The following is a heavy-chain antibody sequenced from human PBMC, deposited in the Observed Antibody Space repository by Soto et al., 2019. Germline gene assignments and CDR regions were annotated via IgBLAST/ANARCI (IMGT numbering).Heavy chain of an antibody. D-gene: IGHD2-8*01. Sequence: PGESLKISCKGSGYRFTNFWIGWVRQMPGKGLEWMGIIYPGDSDIKYSPSFQGQVTISADKSISTAYLQWSSLKASDTAMYYCARQNGAFHICGQGTMVTVSS. CDR2: IYPGDSDI. J-gene: IGHJ3*02. CDR3: ARQNGAFHI. CDR1: GYRFTNFW. V-gene: IGHV5-51*01.